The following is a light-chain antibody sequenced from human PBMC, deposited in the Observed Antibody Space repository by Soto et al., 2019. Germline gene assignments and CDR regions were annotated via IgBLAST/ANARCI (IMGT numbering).Light chain of an antibody. Sequence: EIVMTQSPATLSLSPGERATLSCRASQSVSSSYLSWYQQKPGQAPRLLIYGASIRATGIPARFSGSGSGTAFTLTISGLQPEDLAVYYCQQDYNLPWTFCQGTKVEIK. CDR2: GAS. CDR1: QSVSSSY. V-gene: IGKV3D-7*01. J-gene: IGKJ1*01. CDR3: QQDYNLPWT.